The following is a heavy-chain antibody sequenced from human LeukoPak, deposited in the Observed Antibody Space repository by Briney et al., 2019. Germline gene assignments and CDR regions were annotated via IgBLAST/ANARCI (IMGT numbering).Heavy chain of an antibody. V-gene: IGHV4-39*01. Sequence: SETLSLTCTVSGGSISSSSYYWGWIRQPPGKGLEWIGSIYYSGSTYYNPPLKSRVTISVDTSKNQFSLKLSSVTAADTAVYYCARLGSSSWFDYCGQGTLVTVSS. CDR2: IYYSGST. CDR3: ARLGSSSWFDY. J-gene: IGHJ4*02. CDR1: GGSISSSSYY. D-gene: IGHD6-13*01.